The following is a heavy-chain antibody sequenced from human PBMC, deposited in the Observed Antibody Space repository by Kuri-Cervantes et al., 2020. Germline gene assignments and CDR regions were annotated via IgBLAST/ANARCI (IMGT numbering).Heavy chain of an antibody. V-gene: IGHV4-34*01. CDR1: DGSFSDHY. CDR2: INHRGST. CDR3: ARVSAAQEFYYYYYYYMDV. D-gene: IGHD3-10*01. J-gene: IGHJ6*03. Sequence: SETLSLTCAVYDGSFSDHYWTWIRQPQGKGLEWIGEINHRGSTKYSPSLKSRVNIPVDTSKNQFSLKLSSVTAADTAVYYCARVSAAQEFYYYYYYYMDVWGKGTTVTVSS.